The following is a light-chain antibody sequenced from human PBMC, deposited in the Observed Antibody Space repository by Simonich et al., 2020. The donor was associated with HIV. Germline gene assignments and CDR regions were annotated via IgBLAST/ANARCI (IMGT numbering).Light chain of an antibody. V-gene: IGKV3D-20*01. J-gene: IGKJ1*01. Sequence: EIVLTQSPGTLSLSPGERATLSCRASQRISSSFLACYPQKPGLAPRLLIYDASTRATGIPDRFSGSGSGTDYTLTISRLEPEDFAVYYCQQYSSSVWTFGQGTKVEIK. CDR3: QQYSSSVWT. CDR1: QRISSSF. CDR2: DAS.